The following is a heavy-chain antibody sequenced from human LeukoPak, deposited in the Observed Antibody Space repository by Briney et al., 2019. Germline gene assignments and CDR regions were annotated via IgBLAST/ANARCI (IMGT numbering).Heavy chain of an antibody. CDR3: AKDLGRFGELIDY. CDR1: GFTFSSYG. D-gene: IGHD3-10*01. V-gene: IGHV3-30*02. J-gene: IGHJ4*02. Sequence: GGSLRLTCAASGFTFSSYGMHWVCQAPGKGLEWMAFIRYDGSNKYYADSVKGRFTISRDNSKNTLYLQMNSLRAEDTAVYYCAKDLGRFGELIDYWGQGTLVTVSS. CDR2: IRYDGSNK.